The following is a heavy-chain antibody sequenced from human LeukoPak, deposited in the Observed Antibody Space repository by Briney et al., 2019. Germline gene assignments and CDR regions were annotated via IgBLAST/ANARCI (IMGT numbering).Heavy chain of an antibody. D-gene: IGHD4-11*01. CDR3: AKDAERGFDYSNSLDK. J-gene: IGHJ4*02. CDR2: IWNDGSSQ. Sequence: PGGSLRLSCAASKFTFSHYGMHWVRQAPGKGLEWVAVIWNDGSSQYYADSVKGRFTVSRDNSQKTLYLQMNGLRPEDTAVYYCAKDAERGFDYSNSLDKWGQGTLVTASS. CDR1: KFTFSHYG. V-gene: IGHV3-33*06.